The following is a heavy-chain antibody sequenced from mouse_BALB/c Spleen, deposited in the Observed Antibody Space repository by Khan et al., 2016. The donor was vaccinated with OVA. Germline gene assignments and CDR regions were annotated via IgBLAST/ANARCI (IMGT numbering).Heavy chain of an antibody. J-gene: IGHJ4*01. CDR3: ARQPYYHYYIMDY. D-gene: IGHD2-10*01. V-gene: IGHV2-6-1*01. CDR2: IWSDGSA. Sequence: VELVESGPGLVAPSQSLSITCTISGFSLTNYGVHWVRQPPGKGLEWLVVIWSDGSATYNSALKSRLSISKDSSKNQVFLKMNSLQTDDTAMYTCARQPYYHYYIMDYWGQGTSVTVSS. CDR1: GFSLTNYG.